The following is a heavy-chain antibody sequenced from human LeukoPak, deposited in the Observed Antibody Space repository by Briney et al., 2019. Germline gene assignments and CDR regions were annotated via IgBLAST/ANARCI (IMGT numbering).Heavy chain of an antibody. CDR3: ARAWGGSRSNYYYMDV. V-gene: IGHV3-48*03. CDR1: GFTFSSYE. J-gene: IGHJ6*03. D-gene: IGHD2-15*01. CDR2: ISSSGSTI. Sequence: GGSLRLSCAASGFTFSSYEMNWVRQAPGKGLEWVSYISSSGSTIYYADSVKGRFTISRDNAKNSLYLQMNSLRAEDMALYYCARAWGGSRSNYYYMDVWGKGTTVTVSS.